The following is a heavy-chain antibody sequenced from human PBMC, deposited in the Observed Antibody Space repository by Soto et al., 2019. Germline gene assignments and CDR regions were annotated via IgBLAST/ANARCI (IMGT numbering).Heavy chain of an antibody. D-gene: IGHD6-6*01. CDR2: ISYDGSNK. CDR3: ARRKGYMGGSSSYYYCMDV. Sequence: QVQLVESGGGVVQPGRSLRLSCAASGFTVSSYAMHWFRQAPGKGLEWVAVISYDGSNKYYADSVKGRFTISRDNSKNTLYLQMNILRAEDTAVYYCARRKGYMGGSSSYYYCMDVWGQGTTVTVSS. V-gene: IGHV3-30-3*01. CDR1: GFTVSSYA. J-gene: IGHJ6*02.